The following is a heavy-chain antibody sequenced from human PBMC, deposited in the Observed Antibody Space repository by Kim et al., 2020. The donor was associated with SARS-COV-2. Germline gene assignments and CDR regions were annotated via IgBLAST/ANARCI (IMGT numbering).Heavy chain of an antibody. CDR1: GFTFSNAW. D-gene: IGHD3-10*01. J-gene: IGHJ6*02. V-gene: IGHV3-15*01. Sequence: GGSLRLSCAASGFTFSNAWMSWVRQAPGKRLGWVGRIKSKTDGGTTDYAAPVKGRFTISREDSKNTLYLQMNSLKTEDTAVYYCTTDTGVTMVRGIIIHPALGNYYGMDVWGQGTTVTVSS. CDR3: TTDTGVTMVRGIIIHPALGNYYGMDV. CDR2: IKSKTDGGTT.